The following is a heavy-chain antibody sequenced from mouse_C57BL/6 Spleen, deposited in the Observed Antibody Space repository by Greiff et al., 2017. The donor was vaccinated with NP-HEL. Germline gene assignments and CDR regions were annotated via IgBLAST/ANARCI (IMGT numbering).Heavy chain of an antibody. Sequence: EVKLQESGPELVKPGASVKISCKASGYSFTGYYMNWVKQSPEKSLEWIGEINPSTGGTTYNEKFKAKATLTVDKSSSTVYMQFKSLTSEDSAVYYCARRGPNWGDWYFDVWGTGTTVTVSS. CDR2: INPSTGGT. D-gene: IGHD4-1*02. CDR3: ARRGPNWGDWYFDV. J-gene: IGHJ1*03. V-gene: IGHV1-42*01. CDR1: GYSFTGYY.